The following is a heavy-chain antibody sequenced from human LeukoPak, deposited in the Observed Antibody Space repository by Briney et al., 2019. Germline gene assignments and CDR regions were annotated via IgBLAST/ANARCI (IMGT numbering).Heavy chain of an antibody. CDR3: ATSKTMMTAAGMFDP. D-gene: IGHD3-22*01. V-gene: IGHV4-39*01. CDR2: VYSSGSP. Sequence: SETLSLTCTVSGASIRTSTYYWGWLRQPPGKGLEWIGSVYSSGSPYYNPSFKSRLTISVDASKNQISLRLRSVTASDTAVYYCATSKTMMTAAGMFDPWGPGTLVTVSS. CDR1: GASIRTSTYY. J-gene: IGHJ5*02.